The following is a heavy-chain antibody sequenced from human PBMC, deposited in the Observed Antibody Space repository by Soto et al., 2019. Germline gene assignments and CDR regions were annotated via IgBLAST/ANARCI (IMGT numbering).Heavy chain of an antibody. CDR3: ARDHGDGYNSNWFDP. CDR1: GGTFSSYA. CDR2: IIPIFGTA. J-gene: IGHJ5*02. Sequence: ASVKVSCKASGGTFSSYAISWVRQAPGQGLEWMGGIIPIFGTANYAQKFQGRVTITADESTSTAYMELSSLRSEDTAVYYCARDHGDGYNSNWFDPWGQGTLVTVSS. D-gene: IGHD1-1*01. V-gene: IGHV1-69*13.